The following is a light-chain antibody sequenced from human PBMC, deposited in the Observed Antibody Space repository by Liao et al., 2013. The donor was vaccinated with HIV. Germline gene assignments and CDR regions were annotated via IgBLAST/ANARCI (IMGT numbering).Light chain of an antibody. CDR1: NIGSKS. Sequence: SYVLTQPASVSVAPGKTARITCGGNNIGSKSVHWYQQKPGQAPVLVIYYDSARPSGIPERFSGSNSGNTATLTISGTQAMDEADYYCQAWDSSKGVFGTGTKVTVL. CDR3: QAWDSSKGV. CDR2: YDS. V-gene: IGLV3-21*01. J-gene: IGLJ1*01.